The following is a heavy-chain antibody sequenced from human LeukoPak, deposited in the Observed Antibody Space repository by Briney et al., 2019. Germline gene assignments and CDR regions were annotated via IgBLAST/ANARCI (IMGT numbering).Heavy chain of an antibody. V-gene: IGHV3-23*01. D-gene: IGHD4-11*01. CDR2: ISGSGGRT. J-gene: IGHJ4*02. Sequence: PGGSLRLSCAASGFTFSSYGMSWVPQAPGKGLEWVSVISGSGGRTDYADSVQGRFTVSRDNSKNTLYLQMDSLRAEDAAVYYCAKLKLATVTNIDYWGQGTLVSVSS. CDR3: AKLKLATVTNIDY. CDR1: GFTFSSYG.